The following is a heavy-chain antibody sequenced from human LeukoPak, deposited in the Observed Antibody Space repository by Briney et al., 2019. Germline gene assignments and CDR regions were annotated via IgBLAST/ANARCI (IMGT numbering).Heavy chain of an antibody. CDR1: GFTFSSYW. CDR2: INGDGSST. D-gene: IGHD1-1*01. V-gene: IGHV3-74*01. J-gene: IGHJ5*02. CDR3: ARGSDWNHHVSFP. Sequence: PGGSLRLSCAASGFTFSSYWMHWGREAPGKGLGWGSRINGDGSSTNYADSVKGRFTLPRDNAKNQLSLQMNSLRAEDTAVYYCARGSDWNHHVSFPWAQGTLVTVSS.